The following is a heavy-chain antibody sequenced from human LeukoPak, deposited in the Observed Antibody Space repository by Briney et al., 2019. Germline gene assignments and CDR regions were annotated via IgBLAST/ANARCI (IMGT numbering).Heavy chain of an antibody. CDR2: IHYSGST. D-gene: IGHD3-10*01. V-gene: IGHV4-59*01. J-gene: IGHJ5*02. CDR1: GGSINSYY. CDR3: ARGKRVTMVRGVIGYWFDP. Sequence: SETLSLTCTVSGGSINSYYWSWIRQPPGRGLEWVGSIHYSGSTSYNPSLRSRVTISVDTSKNQFSLKLSSVTAADTAVYYCARGKRVTMVRGVIGYWFDPWGQGTLVTASS.